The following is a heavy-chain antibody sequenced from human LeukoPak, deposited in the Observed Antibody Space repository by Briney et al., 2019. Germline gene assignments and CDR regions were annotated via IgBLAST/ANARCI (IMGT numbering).Heavy chain of an antibody. CDR2: IWYDGSNK. V-gene: IGHV3-33*01. J-gene: IGHJ4*02. Sequence: GGSLRLSCAASGFTFSSYGMHWVRQAPGKALEWVAVIWYDGSNKYYADSVKGRFIISRDNSKNSLYRQMDSLRAEDTAVYYCARYVYGVVTSFDYWGQGTLVTVSS. CDR3: ARYVYGVVTSFDY. CDR1: GFTFSSYG. D-gene: IGHD3-3*01.